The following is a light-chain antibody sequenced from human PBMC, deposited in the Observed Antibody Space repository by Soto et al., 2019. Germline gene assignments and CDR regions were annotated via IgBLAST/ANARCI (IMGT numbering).Light chain of an antibody. Sequence: ESVLTQSPGTLSLSPGERATLSCRASQSVSSSYLAWYQQKPGQAPRLLIYGASSRATGIPDRFSGSGSGTDFTLTISRLELEDFAVYYCQQHCSSPLTFGGGTKV. CDR3: QQHCSSPLT. CDR1: QSVSSSY. J-gene: IGKJ4*01. V-gene: IGKV3-20*01. CDR2: GAS.